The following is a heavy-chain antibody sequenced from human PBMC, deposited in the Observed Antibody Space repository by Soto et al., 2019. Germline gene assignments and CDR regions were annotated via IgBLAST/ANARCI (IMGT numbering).Heavy chain of an antibody. Sequence: PSETLSLTCTVSGDSISTADYYWNWIRKPPGKGLEWIGYIYYSGNTYYIPSLKSRVTISVDTSKNQISLKLNSVTAADTAVYYCARGIYSTSSFFDSWGQGTLVTVSS. CDR2: IYYSGNT. CDR1: GDSISTADYY. J-gene: IGHJ4*02. D-gene: IGHD6-6*01. CDR3: ARGIYSTSSFFDS. V-gene: IGHV4-30-4*01.